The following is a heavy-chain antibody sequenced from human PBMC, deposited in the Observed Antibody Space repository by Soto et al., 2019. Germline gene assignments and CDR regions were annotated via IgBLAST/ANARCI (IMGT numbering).Heavy chain of an antibody. V-gene: IGHV3-23*01. D-gene: IGHD2-2*01. CDR3: AKCRPPAAALFSPRLYSFDY. J-gene: IGHJ4*02. Sequence: PGGSLRLSCAASGFTFSSYAMSWVRQAPGKGLEWVLGTSGSGGSTYYADSVKGRFTISRDNSKNTLYLQMSSLRAEDTAVYYCAKCRPPAAALFSPRLYSFDYWGQGTLVTVSS. CDR1: GFTFSSYA. CDR2: TSGSGGST.